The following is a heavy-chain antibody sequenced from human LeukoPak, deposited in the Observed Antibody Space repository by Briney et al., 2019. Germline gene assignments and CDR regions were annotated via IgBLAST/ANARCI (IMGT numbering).Heavy chain of an antibody. CDR1: GGSIIATNYY. CDR3: ARHGGGRFDP. D-gene: IGHD3-16*01. V-gene: IGHV4-39*01. Sequence: SETLSLTCTVSGGSIIATNYYWAWVRQPPGKGLECIGSLHYTGSTFTNPSLKSRVTMSVDTSKNQLLLKLSSVTAADTAVYYCARHGGGRFDPWGQGSLVTVSS. J-gene: IGHJ5*02. CDR2: LHYTGST.